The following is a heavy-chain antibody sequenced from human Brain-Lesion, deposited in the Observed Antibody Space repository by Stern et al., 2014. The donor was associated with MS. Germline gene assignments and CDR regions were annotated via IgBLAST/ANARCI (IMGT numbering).Heavy chain of an antibody. J-gene: IGHJ4*02. CDR3: ATLSPGAGGNYYRHFDY. D-gene: IGHD1-26*01. CDR1: GYTLSHLS. Sequence: VQLVQSGAEVKKPGASVKVSCKVSGYTLSHLSMHWVRQAPRKGLEWMGGFDPEDGETIYAQKFQGRVTMTEDTSTDTAYMELSSLRSEDTAVYYCATLSPGAGGNYYRHFDYWGQGTLVTVSS. CDR2: FDPEDGET. V-gene: IGHV1-24*01.